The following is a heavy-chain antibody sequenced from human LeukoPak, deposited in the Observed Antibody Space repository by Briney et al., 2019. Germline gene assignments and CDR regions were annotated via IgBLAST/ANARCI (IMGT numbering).Heavy chain of an antibody. Sequence: GGSLRLSCADSGFTFSNYAMHWVRQAPGKGLEWVAVIWYDGSNKYYADSVKGRFTISRDNSKNTLYLQMNSLRAEDTAVYYCARDHPGDYYDSSGPTYYFDYWGQGTLVTVSS. CDR1: GFTFSNYA. CDR2: IWYDGSNK. CDR3: ARDHPGDYYDSSGPTYYFDY. V-gene: IGHV3-33*08. D-gene: IGHD3-22*01. J-gene: IGHJ4*02.